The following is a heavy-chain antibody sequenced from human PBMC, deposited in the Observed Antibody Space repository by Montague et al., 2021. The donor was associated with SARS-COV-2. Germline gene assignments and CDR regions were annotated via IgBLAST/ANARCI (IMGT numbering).Heavy chain of an antibody. D-gene: IGHD6-13*01. J-gene: IGHJ6*02. CDR2: IYYSGST. Sequence: RIYYSGSTYYNPSLKSRVTISVDTSKNQFSLKLSSVTAADTAVYYCARVGRQQLVRLSGMDVWGQGTTVTVS. V-gene: IGHV4-39*07. CDR3: ARVGRQQLVRLSGMDV.